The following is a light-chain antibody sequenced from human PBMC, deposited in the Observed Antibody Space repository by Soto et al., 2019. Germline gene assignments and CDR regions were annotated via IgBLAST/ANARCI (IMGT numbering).Light chain of an antibody. CDR3: QQYNSYPWT. V-gene: IGKV1-5*01. CDR1: QSISTW. J-gene: IGKJ1*01. CDR2: DAS. Sequence: DIQMTQSPSTLSAYVGDRVTITCRASQSISTWLAWYQQKPGKAPQLLIYDASTLESGVPSGFTGSGSGTEFTLTISSLQPDDFATYYCQQYNSYPWTFGQGTKVGSK.